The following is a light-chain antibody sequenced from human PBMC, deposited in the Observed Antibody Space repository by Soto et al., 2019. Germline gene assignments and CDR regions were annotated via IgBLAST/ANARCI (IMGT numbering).Light chain of an antibody. CDR3: QQYNSVSLLT. V-gene: IGKV1-5*03. CDR2: KAS. Sequence: DIQMTQSPSTLSAYVGDRVTITCRASQSISSWLAWYQQKSGKAPKLLIYKASSLESGVPSRFSGSGSGTEFTLTISSLQPDDFATYYCQQYNSVSLLTFGGGTKVDIK. J-gene: IGKJ4*01. CDR1: QSISSW.